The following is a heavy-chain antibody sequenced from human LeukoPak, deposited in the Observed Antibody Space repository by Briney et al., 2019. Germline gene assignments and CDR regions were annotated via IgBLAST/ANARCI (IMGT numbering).Heavy chain of an antibody. CDR1: GFTFSDHG. Sequence: GGSLRLSCAASGFTFSDHGMHWVRQAPGKGLEWVAVISYDGSNKYYADSVKGRFTISRDNSRNTLYMQLNSLRAEDTAVYYCAREQYYGSGSYYICWFDTWGQGSLVTVSS. J-gene: IGHJ5*02. CDR2: ISYDGSNK. D-gene: IGHD3-10*01. V-gene: IGHV3-30*03. CDR3: AREQYYGSGSYYICWFDT.